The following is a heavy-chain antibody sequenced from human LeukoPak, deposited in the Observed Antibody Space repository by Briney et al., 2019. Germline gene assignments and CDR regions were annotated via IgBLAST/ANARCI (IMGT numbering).Heavy chain of an antibody. Sequence: GGSLRLSCAASGFTLSSYWISWVGQAPGKGLEWVANIKQDGSQEYYVDSVKGRFTISRYNAKNSLYLQMNSLRADDTAVYYCATGPRGGDYSRAWGQGTLVTVSS. D-gene: IGHD2-21*02. CDR1: GFTLSSYW. V-gene: IGHV3-7*01. J-gene: IGHJ5*02. CDR3: ATGPRGGDYSRA. CDR2: IKQDGSQE.